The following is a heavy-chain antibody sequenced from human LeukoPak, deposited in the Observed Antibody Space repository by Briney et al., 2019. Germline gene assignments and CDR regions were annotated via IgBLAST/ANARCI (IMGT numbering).Heavy chain of an antibody. V-gene: IGHV1-46*03. J-gene: IGHJ4*02. CDR3: ARRDYDSSGYSRNLDY. CDR2: INPSGGST. Sequence: ASVKVSCKASGYTFTSYYMHWVRQAPGQGLEWMGIINPSGGSTSYAQKFQGRVTITADESTSTAYMELSSLRSEDTAVYYCARRDYDSSGYSRNLDYWGQGTLVTVSS. D-gene: IGHD3-22*01. CDR1: GYTFTSYY.